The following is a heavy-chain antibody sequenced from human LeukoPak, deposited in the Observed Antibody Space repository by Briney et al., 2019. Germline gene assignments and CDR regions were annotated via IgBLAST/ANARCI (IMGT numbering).Heavy chain of an antibody. Sequence: GASVKVSCKASGYTFTSYGISWVRQAPGQGLEWMGWISAYNGNTNYAQKLQGRVTMTTDTSTSTAYMELRSLRSDDTAVYYCAREVRQQLVPSSFDYWGQGTLVTVSS. CDR2: ISAYNGNT. CDR1: GYTFTSYG. D-gene: IGHD6-13*01. CDR3: AREVRQQLVPSSFDY. J-gene: IGHJ4*02. V-gene: IGHV1-18*01.